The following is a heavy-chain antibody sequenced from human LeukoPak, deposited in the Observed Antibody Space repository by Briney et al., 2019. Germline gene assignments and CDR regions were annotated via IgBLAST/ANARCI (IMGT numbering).Heavy chain of an antibody. Sequence: PSETLSLTCTVSGGSISSYYWSWIRQPPGKGLEWIGYTYYSGSTNYNPSLKSRVTISVDTSKNQFSLKLSSVTAADTAVYYCAREASSSWYPPAFDIWGQGTMVTVSS. V-gene: IGHV4-59*01. CDR2: TYYSGST. D-gene: IGHD6-13*01. J-gene: IGHJ3*02. CDR1: GGSISSYY. CDR3: AREASSSWYPPAFDI.